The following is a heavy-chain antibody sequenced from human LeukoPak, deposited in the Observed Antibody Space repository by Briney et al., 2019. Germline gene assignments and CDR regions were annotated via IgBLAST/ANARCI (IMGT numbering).Heavy chain of an antibody. J-gene: IGHJ5*02. CDR2: ITAIDGRT. CDR3: AKDRKA. Sequence: GGSLRLSCVASGFTFSSTTMGWVRQAPGRGLEWVSSITAIDGRTYYADSVRGRFTISRDNSKNTLYLQMNSLRAEDTAVYYCAKDRKAWGQGTLVTVSS. CDR1: GFTFSSTT. V-gene: IGHV3-23*01.